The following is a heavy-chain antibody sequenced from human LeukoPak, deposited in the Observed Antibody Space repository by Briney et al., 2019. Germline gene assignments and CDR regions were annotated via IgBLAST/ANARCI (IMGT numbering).Heavy chain of an antibody. CDR2: IYHSGST. J-gene: IGHJ6*03. Sequence: SETLSLTCTVSGYSISSGYYWGWIRQPPGKGLEWIGSIYHSGSTYYNPSLKSRVTISVDTSKNQFSLKLSSVTAADTAVYHCARDLLYGSGSYYIDWYYYYYMDVWGKGTTVTVSS. V-gene: IGHV4-38-2*02. CDR1: GYSISSGYY. D-gene: IGHD3-10*01. CDR3: ARDLLYGSGSYYIDWYYYYYMDV.